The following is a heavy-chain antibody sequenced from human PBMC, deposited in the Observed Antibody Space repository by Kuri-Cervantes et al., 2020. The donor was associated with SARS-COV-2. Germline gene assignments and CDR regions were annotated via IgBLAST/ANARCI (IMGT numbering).Heavy chain of an antibody. CDR1: GGSISSYY. CDR2: IYYSGST. V-gene: IGHV4-59*08. Sequence: SETLSLTCTVSGGSISSYYWSWIRQPPGKGLEWIGSIYYSGSTNYNPTLKSRVTISVDTSTNQSFLNLTSVTAADTAVYYCARQGGYYGMDVWGQGTTVTVSS. J-gene: IGHJ6*02. D-gene: IGHD3-22*01. CDR3: ARQGGYYGMDV.